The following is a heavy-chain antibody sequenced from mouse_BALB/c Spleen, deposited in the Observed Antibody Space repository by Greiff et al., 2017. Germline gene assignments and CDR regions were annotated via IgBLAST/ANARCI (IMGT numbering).Heavy chain of an antibody. CDR3: ARDYDYHYAMDY. Sequence: EVQLQESGPGLVKPSQSLSLTCSVTGYSITSGYYWNWIRQFPGNKLEWMGYISYDGSNNYNPSLKNRISITRDTSKNQFFLKLNSVTTEDTATYYCARDYDYHYAMDYWGQGTSVTVSS. D-gene: IGHD2-4*01. V-gene: IGHV3-6*02. CDR2: ISYDGSN. J-gene: IGHJ4*01. CDR1: GYSITSGYY.